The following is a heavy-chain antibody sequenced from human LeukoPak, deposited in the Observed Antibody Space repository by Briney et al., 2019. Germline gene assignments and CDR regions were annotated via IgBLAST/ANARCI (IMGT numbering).Heavy chain of an antibody. CDR2: ISSSGNAR. V-gene: IGHV3-48*03. J-gene: IGHJ4*02. Sequence: PGGSLRLSCAASGFTFSSYEMNWVRQAPGKGLEWVSYISSSGNARYYADSVKGRFTISRDNAKNSLYLQMNSLRAEDTAVYYCARGKGGVPSSPWGQGTLVTVSS. CDR1: GFTFSSYE. D-gene: IGHD3-16*01. CDR3: ARGKGGVPSSP.